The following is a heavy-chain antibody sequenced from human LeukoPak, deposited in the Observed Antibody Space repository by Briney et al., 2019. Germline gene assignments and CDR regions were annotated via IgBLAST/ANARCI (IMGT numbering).Heavy chain of an antibody. D-gene: IGHD1-26*01. CDR1: GGSISSGGYY. CDR3: ARGGLPIVGATEDY. Sequence: PSETLSLTCTVSGGSISSGGYYWSWIRQPPGKGLEWIGYIYHSGSTYYNPSLKSRVTISVDRSKNQFSLKLSSVTAADTAVYYCARGGLPIVGATEDYWGQGTLVTVSS. CDR2: IYHSGST. V-gene: IGHV4-30-2*01. J-gene: IGHJ4*02.